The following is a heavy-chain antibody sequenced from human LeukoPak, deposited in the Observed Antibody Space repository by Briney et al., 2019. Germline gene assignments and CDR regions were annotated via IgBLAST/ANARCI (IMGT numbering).Heavy chain of an antibody. D-gene: IGHD4-17*01. CDR3: ARIEGVTTSFGDY. CDR2: INPSSGGT. J-gene: IGHJ4*02. Sequence: VASVKVSCKASGYTFTGYYMHWVRQAPGQGLEWMGWINPSSGGTNYAQKFQGRVTMTRDTSISTAYMELSRLRSDDTAVYYCARIEGVTTSFGDYWGQGTLVTVSS. CDR1: GYTFTGYY. V-gene: IGHV1-2*02.